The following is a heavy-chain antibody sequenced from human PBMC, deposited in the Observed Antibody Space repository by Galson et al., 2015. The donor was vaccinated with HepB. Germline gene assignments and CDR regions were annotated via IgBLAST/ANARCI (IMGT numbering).Heavy chain of an antibody. CDR3: TVIYGDYVNDDFDY. V-gene: IGHV3-15*01. D-gene: IGHD4-17*01. CDR2: IRGKSDGGTT. CDR1: GFTLSDYW. J-gene: IGHJ4*02. Sequence: SLRLSCAASGFTLSDYWMSWVRQAPGKGLEWVGRIRGKSDGGTTDYAAPVKGRFTISRDDSKNTLYLQMNSLKTEDTAVYYCTVIYGDYVNDDFDYWGQGTLVTVSS.